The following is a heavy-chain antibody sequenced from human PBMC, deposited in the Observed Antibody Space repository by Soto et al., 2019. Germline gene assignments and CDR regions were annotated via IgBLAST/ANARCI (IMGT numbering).Heavy chain of an antibody. V-gene: IGHV4-59*01. CDR2: IYYSGST. J-gene: IGHJ6*03. Sequence: SETLSLTCTVSGGSISSFYWSWIRQPPGRGLEWIEYIYYSGSTNYNPSLKSRVTISVDTSKNQFSLKLSSVTAADTAVYYCARNYCSGGSCYSYYHYYMDVWGKGTTVTVS. CDR1: GGSISSFY. CDR3: ARNYCSGGSCYSYYHYYMDV. D-gene: IGHD2-15*01.